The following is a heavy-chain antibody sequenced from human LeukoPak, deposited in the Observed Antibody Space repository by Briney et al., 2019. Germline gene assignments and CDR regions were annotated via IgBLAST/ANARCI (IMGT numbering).Heavy chain of an antibody. CDR2: ISAGGTT. V-gene: IGHV3-23*01. CDR3: AKKRGVIVGATYSFWDD. D-gene: IGHD1-26*01. J-gene: IGHJ4*02. CDR1: GFTFSIYA. Sequence: GGSLRLSRAASGFTFSIYAMSWVRQAPGKGLQWVSTISAGGTTYYADSVKDRFTVSRDNSKNTLFLQMNSLRAEDTAVYYCAKKRGVIVGATYSFWDDWGQGTLVTVSS.